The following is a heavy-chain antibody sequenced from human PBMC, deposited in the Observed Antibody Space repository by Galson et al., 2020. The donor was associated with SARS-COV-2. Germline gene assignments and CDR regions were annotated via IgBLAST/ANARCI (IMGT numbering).Heavy chain of an antibody. Sequence: GGSLRLSCAASGITFSGYAMHWVRQAPGKGLEWVAVISFDRSNKYYADSVRGRFTISRDNSKDTLYMQVNSLRAEDTAVYYCANNRGIQGMVAHFYYHGMDVWGQGTTVTGSS. CDR2: ISFDRSNK. D-gene: IGHD2-8*01. CDR1: GITFSGYA. J-gene: IGHJ6*02. V-gene: IGHV3-30*18. CDR3: ANNRGIQGMVAHFYYHGMDV.